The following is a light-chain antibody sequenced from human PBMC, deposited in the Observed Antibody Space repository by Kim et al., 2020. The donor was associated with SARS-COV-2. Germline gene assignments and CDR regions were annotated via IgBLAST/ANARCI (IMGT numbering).Light chain of an antibody. CDR2: EEN. Sequence: SVPPGQTASITCSGDKLGNKYVCWYHQKPGQSPVLVIYEENKRPSGIPERFSGSTSGNTATLPISGTQAMDEADYYCQAWESRTVVFGGGTQLTVL. V-gene: IGLV3-1*01. CDR1: KLGNKY. CDR3: QAWESRTVV. J-gene: IGLJ2*01.